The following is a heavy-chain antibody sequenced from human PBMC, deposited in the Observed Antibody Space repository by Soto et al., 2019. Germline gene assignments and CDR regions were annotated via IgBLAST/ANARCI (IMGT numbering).Heavy chain of an antibody. J-gene: IGHJ6*02. CDR1: GFTFSSYA. CDR2: ISYDGSNK. Sequence: GGSLRLSCAASGFTFSSYAMHWVRQSPGKGLEWVAVISYDGSNKYYADSVKGRFTISRDNSKNTLYLQMNSLRAEDTAVYYCARDYYRFNSGYGFSMDVWGQGTTVTVSS. CDR3: ARDYYRFNSGYGFSMDV. V-gene: IGHV3-30*01. D-gene: IGHD5-12*01.